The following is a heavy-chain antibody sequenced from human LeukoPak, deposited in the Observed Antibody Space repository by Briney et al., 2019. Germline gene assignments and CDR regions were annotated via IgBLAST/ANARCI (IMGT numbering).Heavy chain of an antibody. CDR1: GGSISSSSYY. CDR3: ARVGNNCFDP. V-gene: IGHV4-39*01. CDR2: IYYSGRT. J-gene: IGHJ5*02. Sequence: PSETLSLTCTVSGGSISSSSYYWGWIRQPPGKGLAWIGSIYYSGRTYYNPSLKSRVTISVDTSKNQFSLKLTPVTAADTAVYYCARVGNNCFDPWGQGTLVTVSS. D-gene: IGHD7-27*01.